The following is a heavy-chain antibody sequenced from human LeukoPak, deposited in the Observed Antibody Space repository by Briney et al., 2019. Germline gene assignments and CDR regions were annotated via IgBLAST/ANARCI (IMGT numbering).Heavy chain of an antibody. CDR3: ARDYSTVTTFFDY. CDR2: ISSSSSYI. J-gene: IGHJ4*02. Sequence: GGSLRLSCAASGFTFSSYSMNWVRQAPGRGLEWVSSISSSSSYIYYADSVKGRFTISRDNAKNSLYLQMNSLRAEDTAVYYCARDYSTVTTFFDYWGQGTLVTVSS. CDR1: GFTFSSYS. V-gene: IGHV3-21*01. D-gene: IGHD4-17*01.